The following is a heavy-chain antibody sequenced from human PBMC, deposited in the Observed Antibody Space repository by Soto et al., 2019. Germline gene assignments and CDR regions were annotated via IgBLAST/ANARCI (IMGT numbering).Heavy chain of an antibody. D-gene: IGHD4-4*01. CDR1: GFTFSSYA. Sequence: GGSLRLSCAASGFTFSSYAMSWVRQAPGKGLEWVSAISGSGGSTYYADSVKGRFTISRDNSKNTLYLQMNSLRAEDTAVYSCANPLNDYITSAAFDIWGHGTMVTVSS. CDR2: ISGSGGST. V-gene: IGHV3-23*01. CDR3: ANPLNDYITSAAFDI. J-gene: IGHJ3*02.